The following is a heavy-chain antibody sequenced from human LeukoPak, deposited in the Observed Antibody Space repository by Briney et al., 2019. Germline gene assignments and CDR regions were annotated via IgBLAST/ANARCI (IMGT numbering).Heavy chain of an antibody. CDR3: ARSTGSTMFIDY. CDR2: IYYSGNT. V-gene: IGHV4-59*01. CDR1: GGSISPYY. Sequence: SETLSLTCTVSGGSISPYYWSWIRQPPGKGPEWLGYIYYSGNTDYNPSLKSRVAISVDTSKNQFSLKLSSVTAADTAVHYCARSTGSTMFIDYWGQGTLVTVSS. D-gene: IGHD3-10*02. J-gene: IGHJ4*02.